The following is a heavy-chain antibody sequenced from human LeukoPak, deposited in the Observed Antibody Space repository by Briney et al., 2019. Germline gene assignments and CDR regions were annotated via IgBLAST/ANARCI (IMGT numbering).Heavy chain of an antibody. Sequence: GGSLRLSCAASGFTLNRYAMHWVRQAPGKGLEWVAFLQSDGNNRYYADSVKGRFTISRDNSKNTLFLQMSSLRAEDTAVYYCAKNWATYYFDYWGQGTLVTVSS. J-gene: IGHJ4*02. D-gene: IGHD3-16*01. CDR3: AKNWATYYFDY. V-gene: IGHV3-30*02. CDR2: LQSDGNNR. CDR1: GFTLNRYA.